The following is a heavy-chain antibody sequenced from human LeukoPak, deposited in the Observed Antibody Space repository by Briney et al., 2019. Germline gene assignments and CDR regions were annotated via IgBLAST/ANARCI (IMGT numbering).Heavy chain of an antibody. CDR1: GYTFTGYY. D-gene: IGHD5-18*01. CDR3: ARGLRVYSYGNNWFDP. CDR2: INPNSGGT. J-gene: IGHJ5*02. Sequence: ASVKVSCKASGYTFTGYYMHWVRQAPGQGLEWMGWINPNSGGTNYAQKFQGWVTMTRDTSISTAYMELSRLGSDDTAVYYCARGLRVYSYGNNWFDPWGQGTLVTVSS. V-gene: IGHV1-2*04.